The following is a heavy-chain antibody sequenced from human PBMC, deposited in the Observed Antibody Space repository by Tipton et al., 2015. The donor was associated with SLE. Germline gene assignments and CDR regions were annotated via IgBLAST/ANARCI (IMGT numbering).Heavy chain of an antibody. J-gene: IGHJ4*02. CDR1: GGSFSGYY. V-gene: IGHV4-34*01. Sequence: TLSLTCAVYGGSFSGYYWSWIRQPPGKGLEWIGEINHSGSTNYNPSLKSRVTISVDTSRNQFFLKLSSVTAADTAVCYCARGQGQWGDYWGQGTLVTVSS. D-gene: IGHD6-19*01. CDR3: ARGQGQWGDY. CDR2: INHSGST.